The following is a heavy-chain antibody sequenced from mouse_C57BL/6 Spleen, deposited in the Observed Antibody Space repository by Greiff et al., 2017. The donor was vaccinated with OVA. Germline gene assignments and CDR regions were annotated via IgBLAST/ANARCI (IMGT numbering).Heavy chain of an antibody. CDR3: VRVELRPYYYAMDY. V-gene: IGHV10-3*01. D-gene: IGHD1-1*01. Sequence: EVHLVESGGGLVQPKGSLKLSCAASGFTFNTYAMHWVRQAPGKGLEWVARIRSKSSNYATYYADSVKDRFTISRDDSQSMLYLQMNNLKTEDTAMYYCVRVELRPYYYAMDYWGQGTSVTVSS. CDR2: IRSKSSNYAT. J-gene: IGHJ4*01. CDR1: GFTFNTYA.